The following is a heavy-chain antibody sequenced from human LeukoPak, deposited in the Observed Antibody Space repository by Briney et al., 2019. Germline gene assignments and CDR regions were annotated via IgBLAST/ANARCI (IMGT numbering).Heavy chain of an antibody. V-gene: IGHV1-46*01. CDR3: ARDHPSITIFGVVTTKGSWSDP. CDR1: GYTFTSYY. J-gene: IGHJ5*02. CDR2: INPSGGST. D-gene: IGHD3-3*01. Sequence: GASVKVSCKASGYTFTSYYMHWVRQAPGQGLEWMGIINPSGGSTSYAQKFQGRVTMTRDTSTSTVYMELSSLRSEDTAVYYCARDHPSITIFGVVTTKGSWSDPWGQGTLVTVSS.